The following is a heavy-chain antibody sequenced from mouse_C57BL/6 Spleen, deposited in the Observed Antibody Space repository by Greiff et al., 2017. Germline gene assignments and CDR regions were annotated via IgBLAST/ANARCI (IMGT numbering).Heavy chain of an antibody. CDR1: GFSLTGYG. D-gene: IGHD1-1*01. J-gene: IGHJ1*03. CDR3: AKYYGSSYWYFDV. V-gene: IGHV2-3*01. Sequence: QVQLKESGPGLVAPSQSLSIPCTVSGFSLTGYGVSWVRQPPGKGLEWLGVIWGGGSTIYHSALISSLSISKDNYKSQNLLKLHRLQTDDTATYNCAKYYGSSYWYFDVWGTGTTVTVSS. CDR2: IWGGGST.